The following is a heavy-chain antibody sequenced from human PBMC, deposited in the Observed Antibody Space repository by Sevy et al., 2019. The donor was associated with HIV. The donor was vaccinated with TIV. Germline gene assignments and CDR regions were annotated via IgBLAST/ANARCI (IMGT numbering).Heavy chain of an antibody. CDR2: IYYTGST. CDR3: ARELISGRYYGMDV. D-gene: IGHD6-19*01. Sequence: SETLSLTCTDSGGSISSYYWNWIRQSPGKGLEWIGYIYYTGSTNYNPSLKSGVTISVDTSKNQFSLKLTSVTAADTAVYYCARELISGRYYGMDVWGQGTTVTVSS. CDR1: GGSISSYY. V-gene: IGHV4-59*01. J-gene: IGHJ6*02.